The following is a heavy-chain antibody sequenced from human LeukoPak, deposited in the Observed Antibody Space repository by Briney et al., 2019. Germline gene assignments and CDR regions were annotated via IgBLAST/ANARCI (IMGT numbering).Heavy chain of an antibody. D-gene: IGHD6-19*01. Sequence: GGSLRLSCAASGFTVSSNYMSWVRQAPGKGLEWVSSISSSSSYIYYADSVKGRFTISRDNAKNSLYLQMNSLRAEDTAVYYCARRSGNSSGWYDFDYWGQGTLVTVSS. CDR3: ARRSGNSSGWYDFDY. CDR2: ISSSSSYI. J-gene: IGHJ4*02. V-gene: IGHV3-21*01. CDR1: GFTVSSNY.